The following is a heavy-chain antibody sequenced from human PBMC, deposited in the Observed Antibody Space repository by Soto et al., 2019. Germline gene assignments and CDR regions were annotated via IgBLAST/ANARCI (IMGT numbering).Heavy chain of an antibody. Sequence: QVQLQESGPGLVKPSQTLSLTCTVSGGSMSSGDYYWNWIRQHPEKGLEWIGYINYRGSTFYNPSIKSRLTISVATSKNQFSLKLTSVTAADTAMYYCARDAPGAAPYWGQGTLVTVSS. CDR3: ARDAPGAAPY. CDR1: GGSMSSGDYY. D-gene: IGHD6-13*01. V-gene: IGHV4-31*03. J-gene: IGHJ4*02. CDR2: INYRGST.